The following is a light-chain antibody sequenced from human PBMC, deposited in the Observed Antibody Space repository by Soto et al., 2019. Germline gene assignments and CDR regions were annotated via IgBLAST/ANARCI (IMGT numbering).Light chain of an antibody. J-gene: IGKJ4*01. CDR2: VAS. CDR1: QSVSSN. Sequence: EIVMTQSPATLSVSPGERATLSCRASQSVSSNLAWYQQKPGQTPRLLIYVASTRATGVPARSTGSGSGTEFTLTITSLQPEDFAIYYCQQYNNWPLTFGGGTKVDIK. CDR3: QQYNNWPLT. V-gene: IGKV3-15*01.